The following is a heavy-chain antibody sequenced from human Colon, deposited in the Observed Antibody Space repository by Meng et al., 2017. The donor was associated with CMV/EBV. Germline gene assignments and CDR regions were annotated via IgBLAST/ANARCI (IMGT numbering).Heavy chain of an antibody. CDR1: GGSLSTNY. CDR2: INQSGRT. Sequence: CAIYGGSLSTNYWNWIRQPPGKGLEWIGEINQSGRTNYNSSLKSRVSMSVDTSKDQFSLKVSSVTAADTAVYYCATYSSSWKGFDSWGQGTLVTVSS. J-gene: IGHJ5*01. D-gene: IGHD6-13*01. CDR3: ATYSSSWKGFDS. V-gene: IGHV4-34*01.